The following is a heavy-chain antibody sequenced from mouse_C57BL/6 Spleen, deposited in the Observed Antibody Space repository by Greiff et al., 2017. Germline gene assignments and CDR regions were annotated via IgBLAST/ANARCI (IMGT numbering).Heavy chain of an antibody. J-gene: IGHJ4*01. CDR2: ISSGGSYT. CDR1: GFTFSSYG. CDR3: ARHGELNGCYAMDY. Sequence: EVQGVESGGDLVKPGGSLKLSCAASGFTFSSYGMSWVRQTPDKRLEWVATISSGGSYTYYPDSVKGRFTISRDNAKNTLYLQMSSLTSEDTAMYYWARHGELNGCYAMDYWGQGTSVTVSS. V-gene: IGHV5-6*01. D-gene: IGHD2-13*01.